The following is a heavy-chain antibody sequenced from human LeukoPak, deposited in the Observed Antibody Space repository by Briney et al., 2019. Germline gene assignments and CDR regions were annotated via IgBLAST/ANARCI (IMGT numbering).Heavy chain of an antibody. D-gene: IGHD1-26*01. J-gene: IGHJ4*02. CDR1: AASVSSGSYF. V-gene: IGHV4-61*03. Sequence: SQSLSLTRTLAAASVSSGSYFCSWIQQPPGKGLEWIGYISNTGSTNYNPSLKSRVTISADTSNNHFSLRLSSVTAADTAVYYCAGDRHAYSGTDYWGQGTLVTVSS. CDR2: ISNTGST. CDR3: AGDRHAYSGTDY.